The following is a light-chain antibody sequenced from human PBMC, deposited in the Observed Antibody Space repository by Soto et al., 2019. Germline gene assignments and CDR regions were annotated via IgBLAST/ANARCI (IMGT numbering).Light chain of an antibody. CDR3: MQALQTPYS. J-gene: IGKJ1*01. V-gene: IGKV2-28*01. CDR2: LVS. Sequence: DIVMTQSPLSLPVTPGEPASISCRSSQNLLYKNGKNYLNWYLQKPGQSPQLLIYLVSTRASGVPDRFSGSGSGTDFTLKISRMEAEDVGVYYCMQALQTPYSFGQGTKVEIK. CDR1: QNLLYKNGKNY.